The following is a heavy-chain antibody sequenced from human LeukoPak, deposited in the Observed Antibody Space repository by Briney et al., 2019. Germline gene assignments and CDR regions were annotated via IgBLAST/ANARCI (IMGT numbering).Heavy chain of an antibody. J-gene: IGHJ5*02. CDR3: ARFYGSGSYNSWFDP. V-gene: IGHV4-34*01. Sequence: SETLSLTCAVYGGSFSGYYWSWIRQPPGKGLEWIGEINHSGSTNYNPSLKSRVTISVDTSKNQFSLKLSSVTAADTAVYYCARFYGSGSYNSWFDPWGQGTLVTVSS. D-gene: IGHD3-10*01. CDR2: INHSGST. CDR1: GGSFSGYY.